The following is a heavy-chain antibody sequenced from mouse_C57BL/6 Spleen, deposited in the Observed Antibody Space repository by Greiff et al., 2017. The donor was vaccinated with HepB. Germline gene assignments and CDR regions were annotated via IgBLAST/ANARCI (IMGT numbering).Heavy chain of an antibody. D-gene: IGHD1-1*01. Sequence: VQLQQPGAELVLPGASVKLSCKASGYTFTSYWMHWVTQRPGQGLEWIGEIDPSDSYTNYNQKFKGKSTLTVDKSSSTAYMQLSSLTSEDSAVYYCASITTVVATDWYFDVWGTGTTVTGSS. V-gene: IGHV1-69*01. J-gene: IGHJ1*03. CDR2: IDPSDSYT. CDR1: GYTFTSYW. CDR3: ASITTVVATDWYFDV.